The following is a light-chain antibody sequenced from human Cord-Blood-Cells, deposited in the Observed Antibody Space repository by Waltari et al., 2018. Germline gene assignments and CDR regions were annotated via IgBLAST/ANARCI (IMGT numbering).Light chain of an antibody. V-gene: IGLV2-14*01. CDR1: SSDVGGYNS. CDR3: SSYTSSSTYV. CDR2: EVS. J-gene: IGLJ1*01. Sequence: QSALTQPAHVSGSPGQSITISCTGTSSDVGGYNSVSWYQQHPGKAPKLMIYEVSNRPSGVSNRFSGSKSGNTASLTISGLQAEDEADYYCSSYTSSSTYVFGTGTKVTVL.